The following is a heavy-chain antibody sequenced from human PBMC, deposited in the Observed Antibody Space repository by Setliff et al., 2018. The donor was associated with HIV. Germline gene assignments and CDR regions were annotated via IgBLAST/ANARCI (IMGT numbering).Heavy chain of an antibody. V-gene: IGHV1-69*13. Sequence: SVKVSCKASGGTSSNYAINWVRQAPGQGLEWMGGISPIFGTSNYAQKFQGRVTITADESTSTAYMELSSLRSTDTAVYYCARDAVPHCSDASCYGRGAFDVWGQGTLVTV. D-gene: IGHD2-2*01. J-gene: IGHJ3*01. CDR3: ARDAVPHCSDASCYGRGAFDV. CDR2: ISPIFGTS. CDR1: GGTSSNYA.